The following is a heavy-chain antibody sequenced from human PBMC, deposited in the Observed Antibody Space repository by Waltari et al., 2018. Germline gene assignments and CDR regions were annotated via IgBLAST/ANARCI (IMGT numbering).Heavy chain of an antibody. D-gene: IGHD3-3*01. J-gene: IGHJ4*02. Sequence: QVQLQESGPGLVKPSETLSLTCTVSGGSISSYYWSWIRQPAGKGLEWIGRIYTSGSTNYNPSRKSRVTMSVDTSKNQFSLKLSSVTAADTAVYYCARDRAGLRFLEWSYYFDYWGQGTLVTVSS. V-gene: IGHV4-4*07. CDR3: ARDRAGLRFLEWSYYFDY. CDR1: GGSISSYY. CDR2: IYTSGST.